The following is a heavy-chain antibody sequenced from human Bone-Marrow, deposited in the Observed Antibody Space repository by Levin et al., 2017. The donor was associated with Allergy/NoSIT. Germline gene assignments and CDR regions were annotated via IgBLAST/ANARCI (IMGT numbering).Heavy chain of an antibody. CDR2: INPSSGVT. V-gene: IGHV1-2*06. Sequence: ASVKVSCKTSGYMFTFHYLHWVRRAPGQGLEWMGRINPSSGVTNYAQKFQGSVTLTRDTSVSTVYMEINGLSTDDTAVYYCAKDRGRYYDSSSFDSWDQGTLVTVSS. CDR1: GYMFTFHY. CDR3: AKDRGRYYDSSSFDS. D-gene: IGHD3-22*01. J-gene: IGHJ4*02.